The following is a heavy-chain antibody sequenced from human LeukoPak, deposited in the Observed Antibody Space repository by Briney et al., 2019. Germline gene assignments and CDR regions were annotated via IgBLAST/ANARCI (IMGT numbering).Heavy chain of an antibody. CDR1: GFTFSSYA. CDR2: ISGSGGST. CDR3: ARVQCSGGRCNDAFDI. J-gene: IGHJ3*02. Sequence: PGGSLRLSCAASGFTFSSYAMSWVRQAPGKGLEWVSAISGSGGSTYYADSVKGRFTISRDNSKNTLYLQMNSLRAEDTAVYYCARVQCSGGRCNDAFDIWGQGTMVTVSS. D-gene: IGHD2-15*01. V-gene: IGHV3-23*01.